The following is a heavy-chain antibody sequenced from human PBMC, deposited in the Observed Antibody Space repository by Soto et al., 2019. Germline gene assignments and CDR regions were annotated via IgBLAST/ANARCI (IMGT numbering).Heavy chain of an antibody. Sequence: SETLSLTCAVYGGSFSGYYWTWIRQPPGKGLEWIGEINHSGSTYYNPSLKSRLTISVDTSKNHFSLKLTSVTAADTAVYFCARRGSRLSVAVAAFDYWSQGTLVTVSS. J-gene: IGHJ4*02. CDR3: ARRGSRLSVAVAAFDY. V-gene: IGHV4-34*01. CDR1: GGSFSGYY. CDR2: INHSGST. D-gene: IGHD6-19*01.